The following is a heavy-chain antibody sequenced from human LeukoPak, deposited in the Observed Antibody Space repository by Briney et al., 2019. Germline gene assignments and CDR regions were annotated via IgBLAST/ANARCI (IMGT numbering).Heavy chain of an antibody. CDR1: GFTVSSNY. CDR2: IYSCGST. D-gene: IGHD1-26*01. CDR3: AREWELLRSAFDI. J-gene: IGHJ3*02. V-gene: IGHV3-66*01. Sequence: GGSLRLSCAASGFTVSSNYMSWVRQAPGKGLEWVSVIYSCGSTYYADSVKGRFTISRDNSKNTLYLQMNSLRAEDTAVNYCAREWELLRSAFDIWGQGTMVTVSS.